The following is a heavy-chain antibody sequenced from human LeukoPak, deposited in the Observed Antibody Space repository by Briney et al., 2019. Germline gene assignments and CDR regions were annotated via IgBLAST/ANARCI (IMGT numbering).Heavy chain of an antibody. CDR1: GFTFSSYG. CDR3: AKAYSGSYYGAFDI. D-gene: IGHD1-26*01. Sequence: GGSLRLSCAASGFTFSSYGMHWVRQAPGKGLEWVAVISYDGSNKYYADSVKGRFTISRDNSKNTLYLQMNSLRAEDTAVYYCAKAYSGSYYGAFDIWGQGTMVTVSS. V-gene: IGHV3-30*18. CDR2: ISYDGSNK. J-gene: IGHJ3*02.